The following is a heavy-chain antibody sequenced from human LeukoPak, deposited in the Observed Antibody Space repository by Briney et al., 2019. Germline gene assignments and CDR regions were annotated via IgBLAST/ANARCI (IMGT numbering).Heavy chain of an antibody. V-gene: IGHV3-48*03. D-gene: IGHD6-13*01. CDR2: ISSSGSTT. CDR1: GFTFSSYE. J-gene: IGHJ5*02. Sequence: GGSLRLSCAASGFTFSSYEMNWVRQAPGKGLEWVSYISSSGSTTYYADSVKGRFTISRDNSKNTLYLQMNSLRAEDTAVYYCAKGLDSSSWYWFDPWGQGTLVTVSS. CDR3: AKGLDSSSWYWFDP.